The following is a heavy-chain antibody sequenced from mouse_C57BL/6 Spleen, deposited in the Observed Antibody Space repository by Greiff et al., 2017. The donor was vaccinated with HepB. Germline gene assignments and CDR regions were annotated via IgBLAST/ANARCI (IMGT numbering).Heavy chain of an antibody. CDR1: GYTFTSYW. CDR2: IHPKSGST. V-gene: IGHV1-64*01. Sequence: QVQLKQPGAELVKPGASVKLSCKASGYTFTSYWMHWVKQRPGQGLEWIGMIHPKSGSTNYNEKFKSKATLTVDKSSSTAYMQLRILTSEYSAVYYCAREGPITTVVAHDYAMDYWGQVTSVTVSS. D-gene: IGHD1-1*01. J-gene: IGHJ4*01. CDR3: AREGPITTVVAHDYAMDY.